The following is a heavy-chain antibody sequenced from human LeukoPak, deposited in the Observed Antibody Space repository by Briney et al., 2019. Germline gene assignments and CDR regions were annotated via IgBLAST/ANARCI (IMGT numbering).Heavy chain of an antibody. J-gene: IGHJ4*02. CDR1: GFTFSSYA. CDR2: ISYDGSNK. CDR3: ARARYFDWLPFDY. Sequence: GRSLRLSCAASGFTFSSYAMHWVRQAPGKGLEWVAVISYDGSNKYYADSVKGRFTISRDNSKNTLYLQMNSLRAEDTAVYYCARARYFDWLPFDYWGQGTLVTVSS. V-gene: IGHV3-30*01. D-gene: IGHD3-9*01.